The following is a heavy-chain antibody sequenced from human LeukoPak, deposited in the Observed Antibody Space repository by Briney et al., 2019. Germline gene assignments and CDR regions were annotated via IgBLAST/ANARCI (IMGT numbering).Heavy chain of an antibody. CDR3: AGCNGDCYFNF. D-gene: IGHD2-21*02. CDR1: GFTFSNAL. Sequence: GGSPRLSCAASGFTFSNALMNWVRQAPGKGLEWVARVKSKAVGEKTSYAAPVKGRFSILRDDSRDMVYLQMNSLEAEDTAVYYCAGCNGDCYFNFWGQGTLVIVSS. J-gene: IGHJ4*02. CDR2: VKSKAVGEKT. V-gene: IGHV3-15*06.